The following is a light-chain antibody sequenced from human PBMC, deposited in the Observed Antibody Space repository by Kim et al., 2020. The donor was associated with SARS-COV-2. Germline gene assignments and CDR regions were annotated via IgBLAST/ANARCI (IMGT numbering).Light chain of an antibody. J-gene: IGKJ3*01. CDR3: QQSYITPFT. V-gene: IGKV1-39*01. CDR1: QSISSH. Sequence: ASVGDRVTSTCRTTQSISSHLNWYQQKPGRAPKLLISAASTLQGGVPSRCSGSGSETDFTLTISSLQPEDFATYFCQQSYITPFTFGPGTKVDIK. CDR2: AAS.